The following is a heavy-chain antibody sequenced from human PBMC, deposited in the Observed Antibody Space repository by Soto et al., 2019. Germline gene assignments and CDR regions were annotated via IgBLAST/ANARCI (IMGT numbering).Heavy chain of an antibody. V-gene: IGHV3-7*01. CDR1: GFTFSNYW. J-gene: IGHJ4*02. CDR3: ARETSADSF. Sequence: EVQLVESGGGLVQPGGSLRLSCAASGFTFSNYWMVWVRQAPEKGPEWVATIKQDGSEKYYVDSVKGRFTISRDNTKNSLYLQMNSLRAEDTALYYCARETSADSFWGQGTWSPSPQ. D-gene: IGHD2-21*01. CDR2: IKQDGSEK.